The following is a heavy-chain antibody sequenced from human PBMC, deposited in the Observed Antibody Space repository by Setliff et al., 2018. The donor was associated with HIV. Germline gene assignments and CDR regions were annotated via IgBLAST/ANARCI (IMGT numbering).Heavy chain of an antibody. Sequence: ASVKVSCKASGYTFTSYGISWVRQAPGQGLEWMGWISAYNGNTNSAQKVQGRVTMTTDTSTSTAYMEVSSLRSDDTAVYYCAREGSPIYYFDYWSQGTLVTVSS. CDR2: ISAYNGNT. CDR1: GYTFTSYG. CDR3: AREGSPIYYFDY. V-gene: IGHV1-18*01. D-gene: IGHD3-10*01. J-gene: IGHJ4*02.